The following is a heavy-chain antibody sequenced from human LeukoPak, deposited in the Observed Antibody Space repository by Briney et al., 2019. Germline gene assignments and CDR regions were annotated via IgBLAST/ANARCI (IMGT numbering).Heavy chain of an antibody. CDR3: ARGRYDTIFGVVTLFDY. J-gene: IGHJ4*02. D-gene: IGHD3-3*01. CDR2: INHSGST. CDR1: GGSFSGYY. Sequence: SETLSLTCAVYGGSFSGYYWSWIRQPPGKGLEWIGEINHSGSTNYNPSLKSRVTISVDTSKNQFSLKLSSVTAADTAVYYCARGRYDTIFGVVTLFDYWGQGTPVTVSS. V-gene: IGHV4-34*01.